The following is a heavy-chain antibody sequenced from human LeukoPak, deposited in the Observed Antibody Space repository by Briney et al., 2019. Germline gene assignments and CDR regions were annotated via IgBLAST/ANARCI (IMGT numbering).Heavy chain of an antibody. CDR2: INPNSGGT. CDR1: GYTFTGYY. D-gene: IGHD3-22*01. J-gene: IGHJ4*02. Sequence: ASVKVSCKASGYTFTGYYMHWVRQAPGQGLEWMGWINPNSGGTNYAQKFQGRVTMTRDTSIGTAYMELSRLRSDDTAVYYCATTYYYDSSGYYGLSFDYWGQGTLVTVSS. CDR3: ATTYYYDSSGYYGLSFDY. V-gene: IGHV1-2*02.